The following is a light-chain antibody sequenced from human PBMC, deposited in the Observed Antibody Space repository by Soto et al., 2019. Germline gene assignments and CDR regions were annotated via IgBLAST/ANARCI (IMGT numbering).Light chain of an antibody. CDR1: NSVDSR. Sequence: EIVMTQSPATLSLSPGDRATISCMASNSVDSRLAWYQQKPGQAPRLLIYDASTRATGLPARFSGSGSGTEFTLTISSLQSEDFAVYYCQHYTNWPLTFGGGTKVEIK. CDR3: QHYTNWPLT. J-gene: IGKJ4*01. CDR2: DAS. V-gene: IGKV3D-15*01.